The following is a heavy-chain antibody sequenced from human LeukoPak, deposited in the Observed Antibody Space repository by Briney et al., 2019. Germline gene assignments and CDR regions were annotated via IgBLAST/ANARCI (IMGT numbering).Heavy chain of an antibody. CDR3: ARVKSGYDYGSDY. CDR1: GYTFTSYG. CDR2: ISAYNGNT. J-gene: IGHJ4*02. V-gene: IGHV1-18*04. D-gene: IGHD5-12*01. Sequence: ASVRVSCKASGYTFTSYGISWVREAPGQGLEWMGWISAYNGNTNYAQKLHGRVTMTTDTSTSTAYMELRSLRSDDTAVYYCARVKSGYDYGSDYWGQGTLVTVTS.